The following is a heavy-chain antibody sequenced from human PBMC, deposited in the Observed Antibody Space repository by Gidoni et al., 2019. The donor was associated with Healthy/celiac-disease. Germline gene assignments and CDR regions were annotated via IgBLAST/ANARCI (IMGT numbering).Heavy chain of an antibody. CDR2: ISSSSSTI. V-gene: IGHV3-48*01. Sequence: EVQLVESGGGLVQPGGSLRLSCAASGFPFSSYSMNWVRQAPGKGLEWVSYISSSSSTIYYADSVKGRFTISRDNAKNSLYLQMNSLRAEDTAVYYCARALREGGLRFGNWFDPWGQGTLVTVSS. J-gene: IGHJ5*02. CDR1: GFPFSSYS. D-gene: IGHD5-12*01. CDR3: ARALREGGLRFGNWFDP.